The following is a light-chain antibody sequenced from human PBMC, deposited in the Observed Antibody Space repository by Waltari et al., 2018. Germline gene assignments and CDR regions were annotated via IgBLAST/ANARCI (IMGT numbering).Light chain of an antibody. J-gene: IGLJ2*01. CDR2: EVK. V-gene: IGLV2-14*03. CDR1: SSDVGGYKY. CDR3: SSYGRTSTVI. Sequence: QSALSQPASVSASPGQPITISCTGTSSDVGGYKYVSWYQQHPGKAPKIIIYEVKNRPSGVSNRFSGSKSGNTASLTISDLQAEDEADYYCSSYGRTSTVIFGGGTRLSVL.